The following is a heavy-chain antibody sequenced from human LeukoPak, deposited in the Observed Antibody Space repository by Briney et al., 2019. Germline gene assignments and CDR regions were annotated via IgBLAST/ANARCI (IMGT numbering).Heavy chain of an antibody. Sequence: SETLSLTCTVSGGSISSYYWSWIRQPPGKGLEWIGYIYYSGSTNYNPSLKSRVTISVDTSKNQFSLKLSSVTAADTAVYYCARVDTAMVDYWGQGTLVTVSS. D-gene: IGHD5-18*01. CDR3: ARVDTAMVDY. CDR1: GGSISSYY. V-gene: IGHV4-59*01. J-gene: IGHJ4*02. CDR2: IYYSGST.